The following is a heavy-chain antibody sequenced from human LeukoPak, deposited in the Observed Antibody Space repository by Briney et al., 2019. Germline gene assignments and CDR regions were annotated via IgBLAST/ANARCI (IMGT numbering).Heavy chain of an antibody. J-gene: IGHJ3*02. Sequence: PSETLSLTCTVSGGSISSYYWSWIRQPAGKGLEWIGRIYTSGSTNYNPSPKSRVTMSVDTSKNQFSLQLNSVTPEDTAVYYCARDRVTGDPDAFDIWGQGTMVTVSS. D-gene: IGHD2-21*02. CDR2: IYTSGST. V-gene: IGHV4-4*07. CDR1: GGSISSYY. CDR3: ARDRVTGDPDAFDI.